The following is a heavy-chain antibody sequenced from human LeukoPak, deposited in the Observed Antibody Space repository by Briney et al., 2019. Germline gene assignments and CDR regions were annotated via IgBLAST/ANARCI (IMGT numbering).Heavy chain of an antibody. CDR1: GFSFSSYS. V-gene: IGHV3-48*04. D-gene: IGHD3-10*01. J-gene: IGHJ4*02. CDR3: ARDAPNDSGSYQNCDY. CDR2: ISSTSNTI. Sequence: GGSLRLSCAASGFSFSSYSMNWVRQAPGKGLEWVSHISSTSNTIYYGDSVKDRFTISRDNAKNSMYLQMSSLRVEDTAVYYCARDAPNDSGSYQNCDYWGQGTLVTVSS.